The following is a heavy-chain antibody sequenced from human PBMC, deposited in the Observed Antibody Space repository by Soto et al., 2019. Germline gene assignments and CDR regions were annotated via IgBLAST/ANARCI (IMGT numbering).Heavy chain of an antibody. CDR2: INAHSGGT. J-gene: IGHJ5*02. CDR3: AKDLTRQLAYWLDP. CDR1: GFSFTGYY. D-gene: IGHD6-6*01. V-gene: IGHV1-2*02. Sequence: AASVKVSCKASGFSFTGYYIHWLRQAPGQGLEWMGWINAHSGGTEYAQKFQDRVTLTRDTSIATAYLTLTSLTSDDMALYYCAKDLTRQLAYWLDPWGQGTQVTVSS.